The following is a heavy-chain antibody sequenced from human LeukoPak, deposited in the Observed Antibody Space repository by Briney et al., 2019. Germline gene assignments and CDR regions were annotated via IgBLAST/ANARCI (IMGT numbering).Heavy chain of an antibody. CDR2: INPNTGGK. CDR1: GYTFTAYY. Sequence: ASVTVSCKTSGYTFTAYYIHWVRQAPGQGLEWMGWINPNTGGKSYAQKSQGRVNMSRDTFISTVYMELSRLSSDDTAVYYCARDYYDRFGYGAFDCWGQGTLVTVSS. CDR3: ARDYYDRFGYGAFDC. D-gene: IGHD3-22*01. V-gene: IGHV1-2*02. J-gene: IGHJ4*02.